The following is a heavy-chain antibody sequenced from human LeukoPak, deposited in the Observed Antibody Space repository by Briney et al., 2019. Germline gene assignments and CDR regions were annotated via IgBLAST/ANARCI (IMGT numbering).Heavy chain of an antibody. V-gene: IGHV3-49*04. CDR2: IRSKAYGGTT. CDR1: GFTFGDYA. CDR3: TREDLPIVVVPAATPVYYYYMDV. Sequence: LSGRSLRLSCTASGFTFGDYAMSWVRQAPGKGLEWVGFIRSKAYGGTTEYAASVKGRFTISRDDSKSIAYLQMNSLKTEDTAVYYCTREDLPIVVVPAATPVYYYYMDVWGKGTTVTVSS. J-gene: IGHJ6*03. D-gene: IGHD2-2*01.